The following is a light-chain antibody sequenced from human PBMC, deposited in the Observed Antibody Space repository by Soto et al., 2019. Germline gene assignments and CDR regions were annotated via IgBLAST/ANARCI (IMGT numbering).Light chain of an antibody. CDR1: SSNIGAGFD. CDR3: QSYDSSLRGSV. CDR2: GNN. V-gene: IGLV1-40*01. J-gene: IGLJ2*01. Sequence: QPLLTQPPSVSGAPGQRVTISCTGSSSNIGAGFDVYWHQQLPGTAPKLLINGNNNRPSGVPDRFSGSKSGTSASLAISGLQAEDEADYYCQSYDSSLRGSVFGGGTKLTVL.